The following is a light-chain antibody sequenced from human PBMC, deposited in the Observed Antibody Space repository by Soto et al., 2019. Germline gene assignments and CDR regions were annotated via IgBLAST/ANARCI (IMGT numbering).Light chain of an antibody. CDR3: QEYDNWPPWT. V-gene: IGKV1-9*01. CDR2: GAS. CDR1: QGIRSY. Sequence: DIQLTQSPSFLSASVGDRVTITCRASQGIRSYLAWYQQRPGKAPELLIYGASTLRPGGASRFSGSGSGTEFTLTISSLQPEDFAVYYCQEYDNWPPWTFGQGTKVDIK. J-gene: IGKJ1*01.